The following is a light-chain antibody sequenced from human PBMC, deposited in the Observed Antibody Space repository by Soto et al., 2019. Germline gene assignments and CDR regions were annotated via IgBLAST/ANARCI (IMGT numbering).Light chain of an antibody. CDR1: RSNIGSFT. V-gene: IGLV1-44*01. J-gene: IGLJ2*01. Sequence: QSVLTQPPSASGTPGQRVTISCSGSRSNIGSFTVNWYQQLPESAPKLLIFNNNERPSGVPDRFSGSKSGTSASLAISGLKSDDEADYYCAAWDDSLSGVVFGGGTKLTVL. CDR2: NNN. CDR3: AAWDDSLSGVV.